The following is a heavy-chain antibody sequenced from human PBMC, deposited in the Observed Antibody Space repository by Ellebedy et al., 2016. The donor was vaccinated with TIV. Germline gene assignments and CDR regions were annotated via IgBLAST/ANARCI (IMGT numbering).Heavy chain of an antibody. Sequence: SETLSLXXTVSGVSISNYYWRWSRQSPGKGLEWNGYIYSSESTDYNPSLKSRVTISLDTSKNQFSLKLSSVTAADTAVYYCARGPYSTLSFAMDFWGQGTTVTVSS. V-gene: IGHV4-59*01. J-gene: IGHJ6*02. CDR2: IYSSEST. CDR1: GVSISNYY. D-gene: IGHD6-13*01. CDR3: ARGPYSTLSFAMDF.